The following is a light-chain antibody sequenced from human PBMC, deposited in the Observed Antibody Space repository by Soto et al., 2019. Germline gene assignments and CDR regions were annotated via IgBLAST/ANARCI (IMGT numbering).Light chain of an antibody. J-gene: IGKJ3*01. CDR1: QGISNY. CDR3: QKYNSAQFT. CDR2: AAS. V-gene: IGKV1-27*01. Sequence: DIPMTQSPSSLSASVGDRVTITCRASQGISNYLAWYQQKPGKVPKLLIYAASTLQSGVPSRFSGGGSGTDFTLTISSLQPEDVATYYCQKYNSAQFTFGPGTKVDIK.